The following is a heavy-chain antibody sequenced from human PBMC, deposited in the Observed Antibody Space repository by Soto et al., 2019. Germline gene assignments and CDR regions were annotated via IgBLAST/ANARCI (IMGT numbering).Heavy chain of an antibody. Sequence: GGSLRLSCAASGVTFSNYWMSWVRQATGKGLEWVANIKQDGSEKYYVDSVKGRFTISRDNAKNSLYLQMNSLRAEDTAVYYCARGFLAYYYGSGSQDYWGQGTLVTVSS. CDR2: IKQDGSEK. CDR1: GVTFSNYW. D-gene: IGHD3-10*01. CDR3: ARGFLAYYYGSGSQDY. V-gene: IGHV3-7*04. J-gene: IGHJ4*02.